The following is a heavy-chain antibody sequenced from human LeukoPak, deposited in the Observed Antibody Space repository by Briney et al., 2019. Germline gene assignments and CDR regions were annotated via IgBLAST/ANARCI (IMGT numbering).Heavy chain of an antibody. CDR2: ISSSSSYI. D-gene: IGHD2/OR15-2a*01. V-gene: IGHV3-21*01. CDR1: GFIFSSYS. Sequence: GGSLRLSCAASGFIFSSYSMNGVRQAPGKGLEWVSSISSSSSYIFYADSVKGRFTISRDNAKNSLCLQMNSLRDEDTAVYYCARDLTFSFWGQGTLVTVSA. CDR3: ARDLTFSF. J-gene: IGHJ4*02.